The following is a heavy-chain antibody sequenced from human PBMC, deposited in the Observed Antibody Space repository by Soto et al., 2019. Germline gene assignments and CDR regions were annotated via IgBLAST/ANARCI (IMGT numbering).Heavy chain of an antibody. D-gene: IGHD2-2*01. J-gene: IGHJ5*02. Sequence: QVQLVQSGAEVKKPGASVKVSCKASGYTFTTYSMHWVRQAPGQGLEWMGIINASGGSTSYAQRFQGRVSRTRDTSTRAVYMELSSLRSEDTAVYYWAGEFRAETRYCRSAGCYHRFDPWGQGTLVTVSS. V-gene: IGHV1-46*01. CDR2: INASGGST. CDR1: GYTFTTYS. CDR3: AGEFRAETRYCRSAGCYHRFDP.